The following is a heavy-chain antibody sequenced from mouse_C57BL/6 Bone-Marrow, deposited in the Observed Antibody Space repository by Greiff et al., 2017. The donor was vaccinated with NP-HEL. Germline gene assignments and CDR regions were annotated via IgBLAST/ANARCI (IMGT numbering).Heavy chain of an antibody. CDR2: IDPSDSYT. V-gene: IGHV1-59*01. Sequence: QVQLQQPGAELVRPGTSVKLSCKASGYTFTSYWMHWVKQRPGQGLEWIGVIDPSDSYTNYIQKFKGKATLTVDTSSSTAYMQLSSLTSEDSAVEYCARRGTTVPHWYFDVWGTGTTVTVSS. CDR3: ARRGTTVPHWYFDV. D-gene: IGHD1-1*01. J-gene: IGHJ1*03. CDR1: GYTFTSYW.